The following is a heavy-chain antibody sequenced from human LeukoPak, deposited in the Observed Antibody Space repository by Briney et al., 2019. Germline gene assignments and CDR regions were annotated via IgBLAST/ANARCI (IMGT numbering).Heavy chain of an antibody. D-gene: IGHD5-18*01. CDR3: AKAEGYSYGYPAS. Sequence: GGSLRLSCAASGFTFSSYAMSWVRQAPGKGLEWVSAISGSGGSTYYADSVKGRFTISRGNSKNTLYLQMNSLRAEDTAVYYCAKAEGYSYGYPASWGQGTLVTVSS. V-gene: IGHV3-23*01. CDR2: ISGSGGST. CDR1: GFTFSSYA. J-gene: IGHJ4*02.